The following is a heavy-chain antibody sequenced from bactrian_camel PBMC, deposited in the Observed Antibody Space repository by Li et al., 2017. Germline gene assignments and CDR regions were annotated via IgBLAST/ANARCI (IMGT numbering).Heavy chain of an antibody. J-gene: IGHJ6*01. D-gene: IGHD5*01. CDR2: IDSDGAI. V-gene: IGHV3S26*01. Sequence: HVQLVESGGGSVQAGGSLRLSCAASGHTYNFDYITWFRQAPGKERERVARIDSDGAIRYADSVKGRFTIAKGQAKHTLYLQMNSLKPDDTATYYCAARFQGGFGYGGLCTDVPADFPYWGQGTQVTVS. CDR3: AARFQGGFGYGGLCTDVPADFPY. CDR1: GHTYNFDY.